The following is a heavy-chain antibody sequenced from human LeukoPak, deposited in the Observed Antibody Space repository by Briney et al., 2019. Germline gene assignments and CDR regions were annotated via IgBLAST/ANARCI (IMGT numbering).Heavy chain of an antibody. CDR3: ARRIAPPGYYYYYMDV. V-gene: IGHV4-34*01. Sequence: SETLSLTCAVYGGSFSGYYWSWIRQPPGKGLEWIGEINHSGSTSYNPSLKSRVTISVDTSKNQFSLKLSSVTAADTAVYYCARRIAPPGYYYYYMDVWGKGTTVTVSS. J-gene: IGHJ6*03. CDR2: INHSGST. D-gene: IGHD6-13*01. CDR1: GGSFSGYY.